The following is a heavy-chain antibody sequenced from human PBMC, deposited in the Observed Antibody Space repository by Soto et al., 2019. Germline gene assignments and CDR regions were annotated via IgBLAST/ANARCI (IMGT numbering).Heavy chain of an antibody. CDR1: GGSMTGYF. J-gene: IGHJ4*02. Sequence: QVQLQKSGPRLVKPSETLSLTCTVSGGSMTGYFWSWIRQPAGKALEWIGHVYNSGNTDYNPSLASRITMAVDTSKRQFSLKVKSVTAADTAVYYCARTHWVSGTEYWGQGILVTVSS. CDR2: VYNSGNT. V-gene: IGHV4-4*07. D-gene: IGHD6-19*01. CDR3: ARTHWVSGTEY.